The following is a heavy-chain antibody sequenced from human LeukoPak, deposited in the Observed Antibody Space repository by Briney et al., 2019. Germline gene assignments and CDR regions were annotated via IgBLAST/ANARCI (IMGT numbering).Heavy chain of an antibody. CDR2: IYTSGST. CDR3: AREMVGATRGILWYFDL. V-gene: IGHV4-4*07. D-gene: IGHD1-26*01. J-gene: IGHJ2*01. Sequence: PSETLSLTCTVSGGSISSYYWSWIRQPAGKGLEWIGRIYTSGSTNYNPSLKSRVTMSVDTSKNQFSLKLSYVTAADTDVYYCAREMVGATRGILWYFDLWGRGTLVTVSS. CDR1: GGSISSYY.